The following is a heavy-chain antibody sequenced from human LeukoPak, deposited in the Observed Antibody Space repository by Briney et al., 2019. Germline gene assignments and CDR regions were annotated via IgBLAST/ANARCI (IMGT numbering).Heavy chain of an antibody. CDR1: GFTFDDYA. D-gene: IGHD3-9*01. Sequence: GGSLRLSCAASGFTFDDYAMHWVRQAPGKGLERVSLISGDGGSTYYADSVKGRFTISRDNSKNSLYLQMNSLRTEDTALYYCAKDHVLTGYYGVGAFDIWGQGTMVTVSS. J-gene: IGHJ3*02. V-gene: IGHV3-43*02. CDR3: AKDHVLTGYYGVGAFDI. CDR2: ISGDGGST.